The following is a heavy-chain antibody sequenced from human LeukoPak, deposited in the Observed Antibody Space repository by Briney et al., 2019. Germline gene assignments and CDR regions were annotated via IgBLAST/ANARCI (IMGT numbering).Heavy chain of an antibody. CDR2: IYYSGST. D-gene: IGHD1-26*01. V-gene: IGHV4-59*01. CDR3: ARSPNSGTLVRFDP. Sequence: SETLSLTCTVSGGPINNYYWSWIRQPPGKGLEWIGYIYYSGSTNYNPSLQSRVTISVDTSKNQFSLKLSSVTAADTAVYYCARSPNSGTLVRFDPWGQGTLVIVSS. J-gene: IGHJ5*02. CDR1: GGPINNYY.